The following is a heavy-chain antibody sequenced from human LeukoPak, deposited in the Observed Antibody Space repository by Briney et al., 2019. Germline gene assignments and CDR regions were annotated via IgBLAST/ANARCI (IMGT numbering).Heavy chain of an antibody. V-gene: IGHV4-34*01. CDR2: INHSGST. CDR3: ARVHGDYVVDY. CDR1: GGSFSGYY. Sequence: SETLSLTCAVYGGSFSGYYWSWIRQPPGKGLEWIGEINHSGSTNYNPSLKSRVTISVDTSKNQFSLKLSSVTAADTAVYYCARVHGDYVVDYWGQGTLVTVSS. D-gene: IGHD4-17*01. J-gene: IGHJ4*02.